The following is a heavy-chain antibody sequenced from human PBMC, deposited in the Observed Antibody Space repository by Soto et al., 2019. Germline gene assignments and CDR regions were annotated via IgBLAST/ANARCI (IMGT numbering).Heavy chain of an antibody. CDR1: GYTFTSYA. J-gene: IGHJ4*02. Sequence: ASVKVSCKASGYTFTSYAMHWVRQAPGQRLEWMGWINAGNGITKYSQKSQGRVTITRDTSASTAYMELSSLRSEDTAVYYCARDLYDFWSGYSDYWGQGTLVTVSS. CDR3: ARDLYDFWSGYSDY. D-gene: IGHD3-3*01. CDR2: INAGNGIT. V-gene: IGHV1-3*01.